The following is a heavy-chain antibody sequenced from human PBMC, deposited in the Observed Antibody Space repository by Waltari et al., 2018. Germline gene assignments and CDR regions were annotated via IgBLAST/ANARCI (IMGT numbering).Heavy chain of an antibody. CDR2: IGGSGNST. J-gene: IGHJ4*02. Sequence: EVQLLESGGGLVQPGGSLRLSCAAWAFNFSDYAMDWVRHAPGKGGKGVAAIGGSGNSTNNSPSVKGRFPISRDNSRNKLFLQMNTLGAEDAAVYYCAKMSRGSTMDSFFGVWGQGALVTVAS. CDR3: AKMSRGSTMDSFFGV. D-gene: IGHD3-3*02. CDR1: AFNFSDYA. V-gene: IGHV3-23*01.